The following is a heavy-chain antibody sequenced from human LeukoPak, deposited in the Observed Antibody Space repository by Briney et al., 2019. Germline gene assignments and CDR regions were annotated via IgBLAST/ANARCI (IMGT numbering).Heavy chain of an antibody. V-gene: IGHV1-2*02. CDR1: GYTFSGYH. Sequence: ASVKVSCKASGYTFSGYHMHWVRQAPGQGLEWMGWINPNSGATNYAQKSQGRVTMTRDTSINTAHMELSRLRSDDTAVYYCARDQQGNWFDPWGQGTLVTVSS. CDR2: INPNSGAT. J-gene: IGHJ5*02. D-gene: IGHD6-13*01. CDR3: ARDQQGNWFDP.